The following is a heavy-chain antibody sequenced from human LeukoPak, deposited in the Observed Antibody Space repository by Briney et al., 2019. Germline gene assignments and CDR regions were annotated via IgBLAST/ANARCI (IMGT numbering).Heavy chain of an antibody. Sequence: GGSLRLSCAASGFTFESYWMSWVRQAPGKGLEWVSVLTGDGNTYYADSVKGRFTNSRDDSKNTLFLQMNSLRAEDTAVYFCAKVKWKLIGYFDYWGQGTLVTVSS. V-gene: IGHV3-23*01. CDR3: AKVKWKLIGYFDY. J-gene: IGHJ4*02. CDR2: LTGDGNT. CDR1: GFTFESYW. D-gene: IGHD1-20*01.